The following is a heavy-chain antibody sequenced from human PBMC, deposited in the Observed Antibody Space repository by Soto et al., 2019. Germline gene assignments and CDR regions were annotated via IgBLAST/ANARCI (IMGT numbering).Heavy chain of an antibody. CDR2: IYYGGTT. J-gene: IGHJ1*01. CDR1: GGSFSPNY. D-gene: IGHD2-15*01. CDR3: ASPPPLSVQTIEAEFFQH. V-gene: IGHV4-59*08. Sequence: PSETLSLTCTVSGGSFSPNYWSWLRQPPGKGLEWVGYIYYGGTTSYNPSLKGRVAISLETSRNQFSLKLNSVTAADTAVYYCASPPPLSVQTIEAEFFQHWGHGTLVTVSS.